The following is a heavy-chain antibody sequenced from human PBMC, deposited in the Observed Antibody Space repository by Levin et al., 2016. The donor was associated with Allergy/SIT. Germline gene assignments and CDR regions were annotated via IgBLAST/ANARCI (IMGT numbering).Heavy chain of an antibody. J-gene: IGHJ3*01. Sequence: VRQMPGKGLEWMGIIYPEDSDTTYSRSFRGQVTISADTSLTTAYLQWGNVKASDTAMYYCVRRGYSAKVNSDVFDVWGQGTMVTVSS. CDR3: VRRGYSAKVNSDVFDV. D-gene: IGHD5-18*01. CDR2: IYPEDSDT. V-gene: IGHV5-51*01.